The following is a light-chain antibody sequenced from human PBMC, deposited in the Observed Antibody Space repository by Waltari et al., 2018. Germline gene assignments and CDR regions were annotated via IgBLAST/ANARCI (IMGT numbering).Light chain of an antibody. CDR3: QQYDTSPPGIT. Sequence: EVVLTQSPGTLSLSPGERATLSCRASQSVSNNYFPWYQQKPGQAPRLLIYAASRRAAGIPDRFSGSGSGTDFTLTISRLEPEDFAVYYCQQYDTSPPGITFGQGTRLENK. J-gene: IGKJ5*01. CDR1: QSVSNNY. V-gene: IGKV3-20*01. CDR2: AAS.